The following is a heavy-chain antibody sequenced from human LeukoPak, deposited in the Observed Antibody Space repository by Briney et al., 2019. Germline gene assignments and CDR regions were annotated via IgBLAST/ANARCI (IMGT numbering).Heavy chain of an antibody. CDR2: MNPNSGNT. Sequence: ASVKVSCKASGYTFTSYDINWVRQATGQGLEWMGWMNPNSGNTGYAQKFQGRVTITRYTSISTAYMELSSLRSEDTAVYYCATYGGNDAFDIWGQGTMVTVSS. J-gene: IGHJ3*02. CDR1: GYTFTSYD. V-gene: IGHV1-8*03. D-gene: IGHD4-23*01. CDR3: ATYGGNDAFDI.